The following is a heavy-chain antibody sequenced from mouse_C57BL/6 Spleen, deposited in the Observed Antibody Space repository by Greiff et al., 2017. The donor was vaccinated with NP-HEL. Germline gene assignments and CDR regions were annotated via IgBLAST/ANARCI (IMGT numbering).Heavy chain of an antibody. CDR1: GFSLSTSGMG. CDR2: IYWDDDK. Sequence: QVTLKESGPGILQSSQTLSLTCSFSGFSLSTSGMGVSWIRQPSGKGLEWLAHIYWDDDKRYNPSLKSRLTISKDTSRNQVFLKITSVDTADTATYYCARSTYYSNYEYFDYWGQGTTLTVSS. CDR3: ARSTYYSNYEYFDY. D-gene: IGHD2-5*01. V-gene: IGHV8-12*01. J-gene: IGHJ2*01.